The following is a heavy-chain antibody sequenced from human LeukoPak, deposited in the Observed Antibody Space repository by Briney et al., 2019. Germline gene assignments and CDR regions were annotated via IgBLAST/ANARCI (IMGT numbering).Heavy chain of an antibody. D-gene: IGHD3-3*01. Sequence: SETLSLTCTVSGGSISSYYWSWIRQPPGKGLEWIGYIYYSGSTNYNPSLKSRVTISVDTSKNQFSLKLSSVTAADTAVYYCARMRFLEWSLDYWGQGTLVTVSS. V-gene: IGHV4-59*01. CDR3: ARMRFLEWSLDY. J-gene: IGHJ4*02. CDR1: GGSISSYY. CDR2: IYYSGST.